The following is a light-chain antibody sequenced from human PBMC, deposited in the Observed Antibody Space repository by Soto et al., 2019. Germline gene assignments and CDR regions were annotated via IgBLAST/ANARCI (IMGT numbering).Light chain of an antibody. CDR3: SSYAATNNYV. CDR1: SSDVVGYNF. CDR2: EVT. J-gene: IGLJ1*01. V-gene: IGLV2-8*01. Sequence: QSALTQPPSASGSPGQSVTISCTGTSSDVVGYNFVSWYQQHPGKAPQLIIYEVTKRPSGVPDRFSGSKSGNTASLTVSGLQTEDGADYYCSSYAATNNYVFGSGTKLTVL.